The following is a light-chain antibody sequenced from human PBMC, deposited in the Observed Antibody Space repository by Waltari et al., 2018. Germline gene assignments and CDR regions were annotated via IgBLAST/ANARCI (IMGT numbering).Light chain of an antibody. Sequence: QSALTKPASVSGSPGQSITISCTGTSSDVGGYNYVSWYQQHPGKAPKVMIYDVSKRPSGVSNRFSGSKSGNTASLTISGLQAEDEADYYCGSHTTGSTYVFGTGTKVTVL. V-gene: IGLV2-14*01. J-gene: IGLJ1*01. CDR3: GSHTTGSTYV. CDR2: DVS. CDR1: SSDVGGYNY.